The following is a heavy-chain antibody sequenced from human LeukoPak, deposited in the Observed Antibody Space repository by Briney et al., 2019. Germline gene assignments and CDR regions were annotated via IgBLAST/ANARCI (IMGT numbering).Heavy chain of an antibody. D-gene: IGHD6-19*01. CDR1: GCSISNAYY. V-gene: IGHV4-38-2*01. CDR2: MCHSGST. Sequence: SETLSLTCAVSGCSISNAYYRGWTRQPPGKGLECIASMCHSGSTYYNPSLKSRVTISVDTSKNQFSLKLNSVTAADTGVYYCVRHPRYSTGWAIDYWGQGTLVTVSS. CDR3: VRHPRYSTGWAIDY. J-gene: IGHJ4*02.